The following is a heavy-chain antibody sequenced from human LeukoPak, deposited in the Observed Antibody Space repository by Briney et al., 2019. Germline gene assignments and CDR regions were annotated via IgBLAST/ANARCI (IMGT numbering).Heavy chain of an antibody. CDR1: GFTFSDYW. Sequence: GGSLRLSCAASGFTFSDYWMNWVRLAPGKGLEWVATIRPDGSQKSYVDSVKCRFTISRDNTWNSLYLQMNSLRAEDTAVYYCARDGTAPGLSFDLWGHRTLVTVS. V-gene: IGHV3-7*01. J-gene: IGHJ4*01. CDR2: IRPDGSQK. D-gene: IGHD1/OR15-1a*01. CDR3: ARDGTAPGLSFDL.